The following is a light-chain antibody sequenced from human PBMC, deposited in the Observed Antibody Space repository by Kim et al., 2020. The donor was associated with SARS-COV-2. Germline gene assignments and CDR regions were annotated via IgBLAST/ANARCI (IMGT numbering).Light chain of an antibody. V-gene: IGKV1-12*01. CDR2: AAS. Sequence: ASVGDTVTITCRASQDVRNWLAWYQQNPGKAPKLPVYAASTLQSGVPSRFSGSGSGTEFTLTINTLQPEDLGTYYCQQANSFPYTFGQGTKVDIK. CDR1: QDVRNW. J-gene: IGKJ2*01. CDR3: QQANSFPYT.